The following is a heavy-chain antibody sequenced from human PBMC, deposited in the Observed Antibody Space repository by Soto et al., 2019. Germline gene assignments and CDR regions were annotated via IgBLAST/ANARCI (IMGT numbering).Heavy chain of an antibody. V-gene: IGHV4-30-4*01. CDR3: ARVTYYSGSIL. Sequence: QVQLQESGPGLVKPSQTLSLSCTVSGSSVSSGDHYWSWIRQPPGKGLEWIGYIYYSGTTYYSPSLESRPTISVDKSKNQGSLKLTSVTAADTAVYYCARVTYYSGSILWGQGTLVTVSS. D-gene: IGHD3-10*01. CDR1: GSSVSSGDHY. J-gene: IGHJ4*02. CDR2: IYYSGTT.